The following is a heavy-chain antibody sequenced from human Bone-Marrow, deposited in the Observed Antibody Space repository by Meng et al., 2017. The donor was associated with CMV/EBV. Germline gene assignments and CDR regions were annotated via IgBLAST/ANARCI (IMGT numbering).Heavy chain of an antibody. Sequence: ASVKVSCKASGNTFTGYDINWVRQATGHGLEWMGGMNPNICNTVYAQKFEGRVTITRNTSISTAYLELSSLRSEDKDAYYCAKGLFGMIDSWGEATLATSSS. D-gene: IGHD3-3*01. V-gene: IGHV1-8*01. CDR1: GNTFTGYD. CDR2: MNPNICNT. CDR3: AKGLFGMIDS. J-gene: IGHJ4*02.